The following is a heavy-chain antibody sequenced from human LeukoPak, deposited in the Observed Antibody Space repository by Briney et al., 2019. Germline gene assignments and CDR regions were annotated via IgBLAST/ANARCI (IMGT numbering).Heavy chain of an antibody. Sequence: GGSLRLSCAASIFTFRDRFMSWIRQPPGKGLEWVSSISSSSSYIYYADSVKGRFTISRDNAKNSLYLQMNSLRAEDTAVYYCARDRRDGYNRFDYWSQGTLVTVSS. D-gene: IGHD5-24*01. J-gene: IGHJ4*02. V-gene: IGHV3-11*06. CDR2: ISSSSSYI. CDR1: IFTFRDRF. CDR3: ARDRRDGYNRFDY.